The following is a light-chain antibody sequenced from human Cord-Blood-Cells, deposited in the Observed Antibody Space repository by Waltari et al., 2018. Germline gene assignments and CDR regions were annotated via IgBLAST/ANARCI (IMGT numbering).Light chain of an antibody. Sequence: EIVLTQSPGTLSLSPGERATLSCRASQSVSSSYLAWYQQKPGQAPRLLIYGASSRATGIPDRISGSGSGTDFTLTSSRLEPEDFAVHYCQQYGSSPQTFGQGTKLEIK. CDR1: QSVSSSY. CDR2: GAS. J-gene: IGKJ2*01. CDR3: QQYGSSPQT. V-gene: IGKV3-20*01.